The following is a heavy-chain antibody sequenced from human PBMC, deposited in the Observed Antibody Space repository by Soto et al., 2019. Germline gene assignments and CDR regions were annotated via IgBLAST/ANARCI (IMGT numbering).Heavy chain of an antibody. CDR3: ARASILKGIAAAGTGYYMEV. Sequence: PSQTLSLTCAISGDSVSSNSAAWNWIRQSPSRGLEWLGRTYYRSKWYNDYAVSVKSRITINPDTSKNQFSLQLNSVTPEDTAVYYCARASILKGIAAAGTGYYMEVWGKGTTVTVSS. J-gene: IGHJ6*03. V-gene: IGHV6-1*01. CDR1: GDSVSSNSAA. CDR2: TYYRSKWYN. D-gene: IGHD6-13*01.